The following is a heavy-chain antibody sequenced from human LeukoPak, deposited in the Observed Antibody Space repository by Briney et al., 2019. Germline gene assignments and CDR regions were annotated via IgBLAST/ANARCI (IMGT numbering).Heavy chain of an antibody. CDR1: GYTFTSYG. J-gene: IGHJ4*02. CDR2: ISAYNGNT. CDR3: VRDPHYYGSGTTFDY. Sequence: ASVKVSCKASGYTFTSYGISWVRQAPGQGLEWMGWISAYNGNTNYAQKLQGRVTMTTDTSTSTAYVELRSLRSDDTAVYYCVRDPHYYGSGTTFDYWGQGTLVTVSS. V-gene: IGHV1-18*01. D-gene: IGHD3-10*01.